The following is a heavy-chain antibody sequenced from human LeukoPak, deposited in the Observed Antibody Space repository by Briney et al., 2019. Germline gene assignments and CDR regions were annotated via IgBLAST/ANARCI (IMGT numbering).Heavy chain of an antibody. Sequence: GGSLRLSCAASGFTFNTYTMNWVRQAPGKGLEWVSFISSSSSYIYYADSVKGRFTISRDNAKNSLYLQMNSLRAEDTAVYYCARAPQEYGGRAPEFDYWGQGTLVTVSS. V-gene: IGHV3-21*01. CDR3: ARAPQEYGGRAPEFDY. CDR2: ISSSSSYI. CDR1: GFTFNTYT. J-gene: IGHJ4*02. D-gene: IGHD2-15*01.